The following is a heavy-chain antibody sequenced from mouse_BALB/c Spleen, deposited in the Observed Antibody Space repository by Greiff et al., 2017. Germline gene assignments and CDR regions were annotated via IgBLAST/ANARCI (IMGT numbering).Heavy chain of an antibody. V-gene: IGHV3-6*01. Sequence: EVKLQESGPGLVKPSPSLSLSCSVTGYSFTSGYFWYWIRKLPGNLLEWMGYISYDGGNNYNQSLKNRITITRDTSKNQFFLKLNSVTTEDTATYYSVCDSGSRDWYFDDWGAGTTVTVSS. CDR2: ISYDGGN. J-gene: IGHJ1*01. D-gene: IGHD1-1*01. CDR1: GYSFTSGYF. CDR3: VCDSGSRDWYFDD.